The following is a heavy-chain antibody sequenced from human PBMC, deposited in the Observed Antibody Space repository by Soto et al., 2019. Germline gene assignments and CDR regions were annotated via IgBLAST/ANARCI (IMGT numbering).Heavy chain of an antibody. CDR2: ISGSGGST. D-gene: IGHD2-21*01. J-gene: IGHJ6*02. CDR3: AKQCDCVYYYGMDV. Sequence: GGSRRLSCAASGCTFSSYAMSWVRQAPGKGLEWVSAISGSGGSTYYADSVKGRFTISRDNSKNTLYLQMNSLRAEDTAVYYCAKQCDCVYYYGMDVWGQGTTVTVSS. CDR1: GCTFSSYA. V-gene: IGHV3-23*01.